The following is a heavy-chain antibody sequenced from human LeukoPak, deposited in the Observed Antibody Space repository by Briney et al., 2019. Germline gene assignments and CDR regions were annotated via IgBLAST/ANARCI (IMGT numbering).Heavy chain of an antibody. Sequence: SETLSLTCAVYGGSFRGYYWSWIPDPPRKGLEWSGEINHSGSTNYNPSLKSRVTISVDTSKNQFSLKLSSVTAADTAVYYCATSARSEYFQHWGQGTLVTVSS. J-gene: IGHJ1*01. CDR3: ATSARSEYFQH. V-gene: IGHV4-34*01. CDR2: INHSGST. CDR1: GGSFRGYY. D-gene: IGHD1-26*01.